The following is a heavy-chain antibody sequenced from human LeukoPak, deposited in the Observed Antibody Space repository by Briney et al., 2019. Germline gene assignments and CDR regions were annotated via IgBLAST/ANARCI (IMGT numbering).Heavy chain of an antibody. CDR3: ARGGYSSSWYSY. D-gene: IGHD6-13*01. V-gene: IGHV3-74*01. Sequence: GGSLRLSCAASGLSFSSYWIHWVRQAPGKGLVWVSQINTDGSDTNYADSVRGRFTISRDNAKNTLFLQMNSLRAEDTAVYYCARGGYSSSWYSYWGQGTLVTVSS. CDR2: INTDGSDT. J-gene: IGHJ4*02. CDR1: GLSFSSYW.